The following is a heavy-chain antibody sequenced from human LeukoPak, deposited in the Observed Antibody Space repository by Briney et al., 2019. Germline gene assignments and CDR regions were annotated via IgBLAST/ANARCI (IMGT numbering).Heavy chain of an antibody. V-gene: IGHV3-30*02. J-gene: IGHJ6*03. CDR1: GFTFNTYG. Sequence: GGSLRLSCAASGFTFNTYGMYWVRQAPGKGLEWVAFIWDDGINKYYEESVKGRFTISRDNSKNTLCLQMNSLRAEDTGVYFCAKSYGILRYFYYYMDVWGKGTTVTVSS. CDR2: IWDDGINK. D-gene: IGHD3-10*01. CDR3: AKSYGILRYFYYYMDV.